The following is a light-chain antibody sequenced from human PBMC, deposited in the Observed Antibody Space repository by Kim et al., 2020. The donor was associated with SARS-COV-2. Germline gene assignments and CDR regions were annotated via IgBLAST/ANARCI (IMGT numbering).Light chain of an antibody. CDR2: WAS. V-gene: IGKV4-1*01. J-gene: IGKJ2*03. CDR1: QTVLYNSNNKNY. Sequence: DIVMTQSPDSLAVSLGERATLNCKSSQTVLYNSNNKNYLAWYQQKPGQAPKLLIYWASIRETGVSDRFSGSGSETDFTLTISSLQAEDVAVYYSQQYYSTPPSFGQRTKLEI. CDR3: QQYYSTPPS.